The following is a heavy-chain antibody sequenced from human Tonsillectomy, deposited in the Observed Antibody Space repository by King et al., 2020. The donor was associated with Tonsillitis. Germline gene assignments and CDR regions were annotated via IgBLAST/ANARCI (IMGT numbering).Heavy chain of an antibody. J-gene: IGHJ3*02. CDR1: GFTFSSYE. V-gene: IGHV3-48*03. D-gene: IGHD3-22*01. CDR2: ISSSGSTI. CDR3: AREGIDYYDSSGYYRVDAFDI. Sequence: VQLVESGGGLVQPGGSLRLSCAASGFTFSSYEMNWVRQAPGKGLEWVSYISSSGSTIYYADSVKGRFTISRDNATNSLYLQMNSLRAEETAVYYCAREGIDYYDSSGYYRVDAFDIWGQGTMVTVSS.